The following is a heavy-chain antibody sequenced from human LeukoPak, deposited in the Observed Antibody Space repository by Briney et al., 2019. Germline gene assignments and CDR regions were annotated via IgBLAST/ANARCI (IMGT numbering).Heavy chain of an antibody. Sequence: SQTLSLTCAISGDSVSSNSAAWNWIRQSPSRGLEWLGRTYYRSKWYNDYAVSVKSRITINPDTSKNQFSLQLTSVTTEDTAVYYCARLPTQASSYYYYYGMDVWGNGTTVTVSS. CDR2: TYYRSKWYN. CDR1: GDSVSSNSAA. CDR3: ARLPTQASSYYYYYGMDV. D-gene: IGHD2-15*01. V-gene: IGHV6-1*01. J-gene: IGHJ6*04.